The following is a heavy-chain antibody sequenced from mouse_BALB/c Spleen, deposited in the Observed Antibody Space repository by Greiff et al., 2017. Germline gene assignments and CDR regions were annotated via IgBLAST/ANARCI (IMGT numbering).Heavy chain of an antibody. CDR3: ARHDEGGSSYYWYFDV. Sequence: EVQRVESGGDLVKPGGSLKLSCAASGFTFSSYGMSWVRQTPDKRLEWVATISSGGSYTYYPDSVKGRFTISRDNAKNTLYLQLSSLKSEDTAMYYCARHDEGGSSYYWYFDVWGAGTTVTVSS. V-gene: IGHV5-6*01. CDR1: GFTFSSYG. J-gene: IGHJ1*01. CDR2: ISSGGSYT. D-gene: IGHD1-1*01.